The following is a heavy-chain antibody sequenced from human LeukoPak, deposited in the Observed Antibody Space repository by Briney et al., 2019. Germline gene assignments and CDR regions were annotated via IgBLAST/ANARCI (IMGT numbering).Heavy chain of an antibody. J-gene: IGHJ2*01. CDR3: ARGPSYCSSTSCYLYWYFDL. D-gene: IGHD2-2*01. V-gene: IGHV3-7*01. CDR1: GFTFSSYW. CDR2: IKQDGSEK. Sequence: GGSLRLSCAASGFTFSSYWMSLVRQAPGKGLEWVANIKQDGSEKYYVDSVKGRFTISRDNAKNSLYLQMNSLRAEDTAVYYCARGPSYCSSTSCYLYWYFDLWGRGTLVTVSS.